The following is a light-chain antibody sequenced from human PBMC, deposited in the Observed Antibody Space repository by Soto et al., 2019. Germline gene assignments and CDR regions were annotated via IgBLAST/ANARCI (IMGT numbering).Light chain of an antibody. Sequence: QAVVTQPPSVSGAPGQRVTISCTGSSSNIGAGYDVHWYQQHPGTAPKLLIYGNTHRPSGVPDRFSGSKSGTSASLAITGLQAEDEADYYCQSYDSTLGEVFGGGTKLTVL. CDR3: QSYDSTLGEV. CDR2: GNT. V-gene: IGLV1-40*01. J-gene: IGLJ2*01. CDR1: SSNIGAGYD.